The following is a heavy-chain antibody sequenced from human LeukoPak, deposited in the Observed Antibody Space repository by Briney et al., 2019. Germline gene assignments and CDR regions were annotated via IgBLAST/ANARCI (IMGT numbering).Heavy chain of an antibody. J-gene: IGHJ4*02. Sequence: EGSLRLSCAASGFTFSSYEMNWVRQAPGKGLEWVSYISSSGSTIYYADSVKGRFTISRDNAKNSLYLQMNSLRAEDTAVYYCARDARWGKGGAAYWGQGTLVTVSS. CDR3: ARDARWGKGGAAY. V-gene: IGHV3-48*03. D-gene: IGHD3-16*01. CDR2: ISSSGSTI. CDR1: GFTFSSYE.